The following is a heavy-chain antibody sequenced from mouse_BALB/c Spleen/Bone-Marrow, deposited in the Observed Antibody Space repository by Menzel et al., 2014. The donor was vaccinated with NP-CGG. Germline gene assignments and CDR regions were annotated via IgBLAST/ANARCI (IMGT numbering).Heavy chain of an antibody. CDR1: GSSLSTSGMG. V-gene: IGHV8-12*01. CDR2: IYWDDDK. J-gene: IGHJ4*01. Sequence: QVTLKESGPGILQPSQTLSLTCSFSGSSLSTSGMGVSWIRQPSGKGLEWLAHIYWDDDKRYNPSLKSRLTISKDTSSTQVLLKITSVDTADTATYYCARRADMYDGYAMDYWGQGTSGTVSS. D-gene: IGHD2-14*01. CDR3: ARRADMYDGYAMDY.